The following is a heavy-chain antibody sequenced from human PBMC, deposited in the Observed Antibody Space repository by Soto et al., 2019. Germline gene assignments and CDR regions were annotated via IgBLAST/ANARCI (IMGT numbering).Heavy chain of an antibody. D-gene: IGHD2-2*01. CDR2: MNPNSGNT. Sequence: QVQLVQSGAEVKKPGASVKVSCKASGYTFTSYDINWVRQATGQGLEWMGWMNPNSGNTGYAQKFQGRVTMTRNTSISTAYMELSSLRSEDTAVYYCARGTRRYCSSTSCYFRVFDYWGQETLVTVSS. V-gene: IGHV1-8*01. J-gene: IGHJ4*02. CDR1: GYTFTSYD. CDR3: ARGTRRYCSSTSCYFRVFDY.